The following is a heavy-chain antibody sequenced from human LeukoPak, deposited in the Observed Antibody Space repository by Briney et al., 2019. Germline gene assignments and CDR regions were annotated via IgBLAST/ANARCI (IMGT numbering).Heavy chain of an antibody. V-gene: IGHV1-8*01. J-gene: IGHJ6*03. CDR1: GYTFTSYD. CDR3: ARAFAAARHQCYYYMDV. CDR2: INANSGNR. D-gene: IGHD3-16*01. Sequence: ASVKVSCKASGYTFTSYDISWVRQATGQGLAWMGWINANSGNRGYAQKVQGRVTMARDTSTSTPSMELSSLRSEDTHGYYCARAFAAARHQCYYYMDVWGKGTPVTVSS.